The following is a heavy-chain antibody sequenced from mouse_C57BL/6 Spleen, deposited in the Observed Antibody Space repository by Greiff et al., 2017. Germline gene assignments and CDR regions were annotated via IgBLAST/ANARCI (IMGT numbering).Heavy chain of an antibody. D-gene: IGHD2-2*01. V-gene: IGHV1-64*01. CDR3: ASIYYGYDAWFAY. Sequence: QVQLKQPGAELVKPGASVKLSCKASGYTFTSYWMHWVKQRPGQGLEWIGMIHPNSGSTNYNEKFKSKATLPVDKSSSTAYMQLSSLTSEDSAVYYCASIYYGYDAWFAYWGQGTLVTVSA. J-gene: IGHJ3*01. CDR2: IHPNSGST. CDR1: GYTFTSYW.